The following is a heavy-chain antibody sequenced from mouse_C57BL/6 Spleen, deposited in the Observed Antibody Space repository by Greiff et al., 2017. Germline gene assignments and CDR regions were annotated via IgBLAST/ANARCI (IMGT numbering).Heavy chain of an antibody. CDR3: AFYYYGSSPFDY. CDR1: GYAFSSSW. D-gene: IGHD1-1*01. CDR2: IYPGDGDT. V-gene: IGHV1-82*01. Sequence: QVQLQQSGPELVKPGASVKISCKASGYAFSSSWMNWVKQRPGKGLEWIGRIYPGDGDTNYNGKFKGKATLTADKSSSTAYMQLRSLTSEDSAVYFCAFYYYGSSPFDYWGQGTTLTVSS. J-gene: IGHJ2*01.